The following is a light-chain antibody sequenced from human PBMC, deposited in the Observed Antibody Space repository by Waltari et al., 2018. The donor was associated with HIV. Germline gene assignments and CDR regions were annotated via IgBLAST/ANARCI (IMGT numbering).Light chain of an antibody. CDR1: ERISSY. J-gene: IGKJ1*01. CDR3: QQSYSTPWT. Sequence: DIQMTQSPYSLSASVGDRVTITCRASERISSYLNWYQEKPGKAPKLLMSGASSLQGGVPSRFSGSGSGSDFTLIISSLQPEDFATYYCQQSYSTPWTFGQGTKVEIK. CDR2: GAS. V-gene: IGKV1-39*01.